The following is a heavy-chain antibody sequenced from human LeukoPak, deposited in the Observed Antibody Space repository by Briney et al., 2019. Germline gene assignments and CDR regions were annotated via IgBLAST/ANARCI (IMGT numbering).Heavy chain of an antibody. Sequence: PGGSLRLSCTISGFPLALYAMSWVRQAPGMGLEWVSLISPSGGATYYADSVKGRFTISRENSKNTLYLEMNSLRAEDTAVYYCAKTPVGDTTKGAFDIWGQGTMVTVSS. V-gene: IGHV3-23*01. CDR3: AKTPVGDTTKGAFDI. CDR1: GFPLALYA. D-gene: IGHD1-26*01. CDR2: ISPSGGAT. J-gene: IGHJ3*02.